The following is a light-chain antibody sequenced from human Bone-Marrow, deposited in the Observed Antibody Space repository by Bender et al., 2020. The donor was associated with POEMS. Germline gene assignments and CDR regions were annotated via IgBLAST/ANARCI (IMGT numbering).Light chain of an antibody. J-gene: IGLJ2*01. CDR1: SSDVASYNL. V-gene: IGLV2-14*02. Sequence: QSTLTQPPSVSASPGQSVTISCTGTSSDVASYNLISWYQQHPGKAPKLIIYEVTERPSGVSHRFSGSKSGNTASLTISGLQAEDEANYFCSSYTSSSTLRFGGGTELTVL. CDR2: EVT. CDR3: SSYTSSSTLR.